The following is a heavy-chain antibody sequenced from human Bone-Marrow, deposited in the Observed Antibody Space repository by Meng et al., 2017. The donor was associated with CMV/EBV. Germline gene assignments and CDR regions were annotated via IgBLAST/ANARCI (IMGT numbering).Heavy chain of an antibody. V-gene: IGHV3-9*01. CDR2: ISWNSGRI. CDR3: AKGLVVYCYFDL. D-gene: IGHD2-15*01. J-gene: IGHJ2*01. CDR1: GFTFDDYT. Sequence: SLKISCAASGFTFDDYTMHWVRQAPGKGLEWVSGISWNSGRIGYADSVKGRFTISRDNAKNSLYLQMNSLRAEDTALYYCAKGLVVYCYFDLWCRGTLVTVSS.